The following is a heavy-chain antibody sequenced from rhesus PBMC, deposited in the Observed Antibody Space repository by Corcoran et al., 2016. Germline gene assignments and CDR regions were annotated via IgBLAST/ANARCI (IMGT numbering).Heavy chain of an antibody. J-gene: IGHJ4*01. CDR3: ARDGDSSWSVFDY. V-gene: IGHV4S10*01. Sequence: QVQLQESGPGVVKSSETLSLTCAVSGGSISDSYRWSWIRQPPGKGLEWIGYIYGCSTSTNYNPPLESRVTISKDTSKNQFSLKLSSVTAADTAVFYWARDGDSSWSVFDYWGQGVLVTVSS. CDR2: IYGCSTST. CDR1: GGSISDSYR. D-gene: IGHD6-13*01.